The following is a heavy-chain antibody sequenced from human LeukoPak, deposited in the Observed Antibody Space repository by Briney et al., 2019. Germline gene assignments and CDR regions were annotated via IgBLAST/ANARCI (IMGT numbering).Heavy chain of an antibody. CDR3: ARDPLPLRAETDGMDV. CDR1: GGSVSSGSYY. CDR2: IYYSGST. Sequence: SETLSLTCTVSGGSVSSGSYYWSWIRQPPGKGLEWIGYIYYSGSTYYNPSLKSRVAISVDTSKNQFSLKLSSVTAADTAVYYCARDPLPLRAETDGMDVWGQGTTVTVSS. V-gene: IGHV4-30-4*08. J-gene: IGHJ6*02.